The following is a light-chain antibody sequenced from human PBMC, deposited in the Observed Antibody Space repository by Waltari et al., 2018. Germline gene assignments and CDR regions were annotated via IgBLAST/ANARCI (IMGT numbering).Light chain of an antibody. J-gene: IGLJ3*02. CDR3: ATWDDRLSGPWV. Sequence: QSVLTQPPSASGTPGQSVTITCSGSSYNIGSNYVYWYQQLPGTAPQLLIYRNSQRRSGVPDRFSGSRSGTSASLAISGLRSEDEADYYCATWDDRLSGPWVFGGGTKLTVL. CDR1: SYNIGSNY. CDR2: RNS. V-gene: IGLV1-47*01.